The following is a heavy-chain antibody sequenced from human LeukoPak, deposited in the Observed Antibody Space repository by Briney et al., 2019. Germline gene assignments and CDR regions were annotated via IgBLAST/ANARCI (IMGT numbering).Heavy chain of an antibody. CDR2: IWYDGSNK. CDR1: GFTFSSYG. J-gene: IGHJ6*02. Sequence: GGSLRLSYAASGFTFSSYGMHWVRKAPGKGLEWVAVIWYDGSNKYYADSVKGRFTISRDNSKNTLYLQMNSLRAEDTAVYYCAREFYDFWSGYRRGIYYYYGMDVWGQGTTVTVSS. V-gene: IGHV3-33*01. CDR3: AREFYDFWSGYRRGIYYYYGMDV. D-gene: IGHD3-3*01.